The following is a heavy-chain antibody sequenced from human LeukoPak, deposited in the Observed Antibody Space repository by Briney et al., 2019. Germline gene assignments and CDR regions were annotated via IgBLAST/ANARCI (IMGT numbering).Heavy chain of an antibody. CDR2: IYYSGST. CDR3: ASKEVWFGELGDVFDI. Sequence: PSETLSLTCTVFGGSISSSSYYWGWIRQPPGKGLEWIGSIYYSGSTYYNPSLKSRVTISVDTSKNQFSLKLSSVTAADTAVYYCASKEVWFGELGDVFDIWGQGTMVTVSS. D-gene: IGHD3-10*01. J-gene: IGHJ3*02. CDR1: GGSISSSSYY. V-gene: IGHV4-39*01.